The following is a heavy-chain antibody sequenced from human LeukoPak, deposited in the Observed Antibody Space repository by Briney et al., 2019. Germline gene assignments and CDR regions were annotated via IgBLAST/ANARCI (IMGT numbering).Heavy chain of an antibody. CDR2: IYYSGST. CDR1: GGSISSSSYY. CDR3: ARRRAYGDYVPPYFDY. J-gene: IGHJ4*02. D-gene: IGHD4-17*01. V-gene: IGHV4-39*01. Sequence: PAETLSLTCTVSGGSISSSSYYWGWIRQPPGKGLECFGSIYYSGSTYDNPALKRRVTISVDTSKQQFSLTLSSVTAADTAVYYCARRRAYGDYVPPYFDYWGQGTLVPVSS.